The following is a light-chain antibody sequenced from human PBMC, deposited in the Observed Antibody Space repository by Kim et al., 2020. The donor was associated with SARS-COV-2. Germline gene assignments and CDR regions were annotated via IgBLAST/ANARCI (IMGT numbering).Light chain of an antibody. CDR2: KDS. CDR1: ALTKQY. Sequence: PGQTARITCSGDALTKQYAYWYQQKPGQAPVLVIYKDSERPSGIPERFSGSSSGTTVTLTISGVQAEDEADYYCQSADSSGTYVVFGGGTQLTVL. J-gene: IGLJ2*01. V-gene: IGLV3-25*03. CDR3: QSADSSGTYVV.